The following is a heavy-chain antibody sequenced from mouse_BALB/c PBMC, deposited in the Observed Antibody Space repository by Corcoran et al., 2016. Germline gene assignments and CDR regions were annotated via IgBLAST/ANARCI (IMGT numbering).Heavy chain of an antibody. Sequence: QVTLKESGPRILHHSQTLSQTCYFSGYSLSHYGICVSWIRQPSGKGLEWLAHIYWGDDKRYNPPLKSRLTISKDTSRNRVFLKITSVDTSATATYYCARKNGYGYGGCDYLCQGTTLTVSS. D-gene: IGHD2-2*01. V-gene: IGHV8-12*01. CDR1: GYSLSHYGIC. CDR3: ARKNGYGYGGCDY. CDR2: IYWGDDK. J-gene: IGHJ2*01.